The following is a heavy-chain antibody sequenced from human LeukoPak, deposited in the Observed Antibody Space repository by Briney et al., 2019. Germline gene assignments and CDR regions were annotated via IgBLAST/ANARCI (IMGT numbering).Heavy chain of an antibody. CDR1: GGSFSGYY. J-gene: IGHJ4*02. V-gene: IGHV4-34*01. CDR3: ARVLTGLYYFDY. D-gene: IGHD1-14*01. CDR2: INHSGST. Sequence: SETLSLTCAVYGGSFSGYYWSWIRQPPGKGLEWIGEINHSGSTNYNPSLKSRVTISVDTSKNQFSLKLSSVTAADTAVYYCARVLTGLYYFDYWGQGTLVTVSP.